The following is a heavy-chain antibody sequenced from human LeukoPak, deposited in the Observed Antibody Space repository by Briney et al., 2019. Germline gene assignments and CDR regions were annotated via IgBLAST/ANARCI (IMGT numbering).Heavy chain of an antibody. CDR3: AYSSGFQQR. D-gene: IGHD3-22*01. Sequence: PSGTLSLTCAVYGGSFSDFYCSWFRQPPGKGLEWIGEINHSGSTDYNPSLKSRVTISVDTSKNQFSLRLNSVTAADTAVYFCAYSSGFQQRWGQGTLVTVSS. CDR2: INHSGST. CDR1: GGSFSDFY. J-gene: IGHJ1*01. V-gene: IGHV4-34*01.